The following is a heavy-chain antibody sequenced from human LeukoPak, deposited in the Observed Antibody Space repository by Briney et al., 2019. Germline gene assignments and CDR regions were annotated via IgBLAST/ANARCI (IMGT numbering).Heavy chain of an antibody. Sequence: ASVKVSCKASGGTFSTYAINWVRQAPGQGLEWMGRIIPILGIANYAQKFQGRVTITADNSTTTAYMELSSLRSEDTAVYYCARDYGETTAFDIWGQGTMVTVSS. CDR3: ARDYGETTAFDI. J-gene: IGHJ3*02. CDR1: GGTFSTYA. D-gene: IGHD1-1*01. CDR2: IIPILGIA. V-gene: IGHV1-69*04.